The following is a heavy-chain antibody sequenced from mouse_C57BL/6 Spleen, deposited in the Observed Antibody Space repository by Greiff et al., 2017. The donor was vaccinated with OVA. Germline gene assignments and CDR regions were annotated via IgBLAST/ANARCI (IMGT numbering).Heavy chain of an antibody. CDR2: IYPGDGDT. V-gene: IGHV1-82*01. D-gene: IGHD3-2*02. CDR3: ARVGSSGSAWFAY. Sequence: QVQLQQSGPELVKPGASVKISCKASGYAFSSSWMNWVKQRPGKGLEWIGRIYPGDGDTNYNGKFKGKATLTADKSSSTAYMQLSSLTSEDSAVYFCARVGSSGSAWFAYWGQGTLVTVSA. J-gene: IGHJ3*01. CDR1: GYAFSSSW.